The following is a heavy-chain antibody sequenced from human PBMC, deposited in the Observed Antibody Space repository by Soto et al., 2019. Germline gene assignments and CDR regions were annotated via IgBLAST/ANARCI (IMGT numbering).Heavy chain of an antibody. J-gene: IGHJ5*02. V-gene: IGHV4-31*03. Sequence: QVQLQESGPGLVRPSQTLSLSCTVSGGSISNSANHWSWIRQHPGEGLEWIGYIYYSGGTYYSPSLKCRVIMSIDASKNQFSLKLSSVTAADTAVYYCAKGVRGVPNWFDPWGQGTLVTVSS. CDR2: IYYSGGT. CDR1: GGSISNSANH. D-gene: IGHD3-10*01. CDR3: AKGVRGVPNWFDP.